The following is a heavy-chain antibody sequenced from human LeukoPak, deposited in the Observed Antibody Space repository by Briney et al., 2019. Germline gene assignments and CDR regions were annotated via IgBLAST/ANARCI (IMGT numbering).Heavy chain of an antibody. CDR3: TRERRGSYYAFES. J-gene: IGHJ4*02. Sequence: PGGSLRLSCAASGFSVSDYSISWIRQSPGKGPEWILYVMSGRGSTNYADSVKGRFTISRDNAKNSVALQLDGLRADDTAVYFCTRERRGSYYAFESWGQGTLVTVSS. CDR1: GFSVSDYS. CDR2: VMSGRGST. D-gene: IGHD3-16*01. V-gene: IGHV3-11*05.